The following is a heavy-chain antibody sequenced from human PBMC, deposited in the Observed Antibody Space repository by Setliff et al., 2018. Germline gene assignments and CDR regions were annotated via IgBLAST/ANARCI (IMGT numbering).Heavy chain of an antibody. Sequence: GGSLRLSCAASRFTFSNYAMSWVRQAPGKGLEWVSAISASGRTTYSADSVKGRFTISRDNSKNTLSLQMNSLRAEDTAVYYCAKAGNVDTAMEADYWGQGSLVTVSS. CDR1: RFTFSNYA. J-gene: IGHJ4*02. CDR2: ISASGRTT. CDR3: AKAGNVDTAMEADY. V-gene: IGHV3-23*01. D-gene: IGHD5-18*01.